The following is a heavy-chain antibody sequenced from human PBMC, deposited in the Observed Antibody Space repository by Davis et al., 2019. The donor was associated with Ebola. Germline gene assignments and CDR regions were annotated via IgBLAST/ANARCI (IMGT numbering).Heavy chain of an antibody. Sequence: SETLSLTCTVSGGSVSSGSYYWSWIRQPPGKGLVWIGYIYYSGSTNYNPSLKSRVTISVDTSKNQFSLKLSSVTAADTAVYYCARSSYDSSGYYLPPQYYVDYWGQGTLVTVSS. CDR1: GGSVSSGSYY. CDR2: IYYSGST. CDR3: ARSSYDSSGYYLPPQYYVDY. V-gene: IGHV4-61*01. D-gene: IGHD3-22*01. J-gene: IGHJ4*02.